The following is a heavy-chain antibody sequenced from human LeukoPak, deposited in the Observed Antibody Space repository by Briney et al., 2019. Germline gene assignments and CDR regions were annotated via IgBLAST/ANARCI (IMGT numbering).Heavy chain of an antibody. D-gene: IGHD2-2*01. Sequence: SETLSLTCAVYGGSFSGYYWSWIRQPPGKGLEWIGEINHSGSTNYNPSLKSRVTISVDTSKNQFSLKLSSVTAADTAVYYCARGGYCSSTSCYGAVFDYWGQGTLVTVSS. V-gene: IGHV4-34*01. CDR3: ARGGYCSSTSCYGAVFDY. CDR1: GGSFSGYY. J-gene: IGHJ4*02. CDR2: INHSGST.